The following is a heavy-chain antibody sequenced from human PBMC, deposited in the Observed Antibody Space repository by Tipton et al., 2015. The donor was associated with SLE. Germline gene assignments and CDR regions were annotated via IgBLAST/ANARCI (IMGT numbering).Heavy chain of an antibody. D-gene: IGHD3-3*01. CDR3: LGSGSTSV. J-gene: IGHJ4*02. CDR2: IKGDGSKT. CDR1: GFTFSDYW. Sequence: LSLPCVTSGFTFSDYWMKWVRQAPGKGLEGVANIKGDGSKTYYVASVKGRFTISRDNAKNSLSLEMNTLRAEDTAVYYCLGSGSTSVWGQGTLVTVSS. V-gene: IGHV3-7*01.